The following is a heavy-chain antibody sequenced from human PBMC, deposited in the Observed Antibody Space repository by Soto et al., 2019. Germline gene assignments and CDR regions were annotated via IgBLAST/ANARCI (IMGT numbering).Heavy chain of an antibody. CDR1: GFTVSSSH. J-gene: IGHJ5*02. Sequence: GGSLRLSCTTSGFTVSSSHMSWVRQAPGKGLDWVSVIYSGGSSYYAVSVQGRFTISRDNSKNTVYLQMNSLRGEDTAMYYCARLGPYGSESYSFRYNWFDPWGQGTLVTVSS. CDR3: ARLGPYGSESYSFRYNWFDP. D-gene: IGHD3-10*01. CDR2: IYSGGSS. V-gene: IGHV3-53*01.